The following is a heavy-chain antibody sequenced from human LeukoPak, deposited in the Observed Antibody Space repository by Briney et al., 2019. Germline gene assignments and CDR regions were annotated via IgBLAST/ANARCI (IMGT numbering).Heavy chain of an antibody. CDR2: IYYSGST. CDR3: ASHPSSGYDHFDH. Sequence: SETLSHTCAVSGGSISSYYWSWIRQPPGKGLEWIGYIYYSGSTNYNPSLKSRVTISLDTSKNQFSLKLSSVTAADTAVYYCASHPSSGYDHFDHWGQGTLVTVSS. D-gene: IGHD5-12*01. V-gene: IGHV4-59*01. CDR1: GGSISSYY. J-gene: IGHJ4*02.